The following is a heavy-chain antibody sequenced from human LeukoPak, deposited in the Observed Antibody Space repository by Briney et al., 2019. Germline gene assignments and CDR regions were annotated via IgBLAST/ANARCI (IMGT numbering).Heavy chain of an antibody. CDR2: ISYDGSNK. CDR1: GFTFSSYA. J-gene: IGHJ4*02. CDR3: ARGPQLPPFDY. Sequence: PGGSLRLSCAASGFTFSSYAMHWVRQAPGKGLEWVAVISYDGSNKYYADSVKGRFTISRDNSKNTLYLQTNSLRAEDTAVYYCARGPQLPPFDYWGQGTLVTVSS. V-gene: IGHV3-30-3*01. D-gene: IGHD2-2*01.